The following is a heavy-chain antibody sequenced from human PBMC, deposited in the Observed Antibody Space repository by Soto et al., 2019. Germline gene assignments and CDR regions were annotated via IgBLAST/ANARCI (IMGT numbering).Heavy chain of an antibody. D-gene: IGHD2-15*01. V-gene: IGHV3-23*01. CDR2: ISGSGGST. Sequence: GGSLRLSCAASGFTFSSYAMSWVRQAPGKGLEWVSAISGSGGSTYYADSVKGRFTISRDNSKNTLYLQMNSLRAEDTAVYYCAKYKVVVVAATDYFDYWGQGTLVTVSS. CDR3: AKYKVVVVAATDYFDY. J-gene: IGHJ4*02. CDR1: GFTFSSYA.